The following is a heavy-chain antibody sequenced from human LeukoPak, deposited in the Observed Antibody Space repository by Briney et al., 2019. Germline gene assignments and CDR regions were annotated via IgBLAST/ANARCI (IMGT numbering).Heavy chain of an antibody. V-gene: IGHV1-18*01. CDR3: ARDPSNSSGRYVLFDF. J-gene: IGHJ4*02. Sequence: ASVKVSCKASGYTFTRYGISWVRQAPGQGLEWMGWISAYNGDTNYAQSLQGRVTMTTDTSTSTAYMELRSLRSDDTAVYYCARDPSNSSGRYVLFDFWAREPWSPSPQ. D-gene: IGHD6-19*01. CDR2: ISAYNGDT. CDR1: GYTFTRYG.